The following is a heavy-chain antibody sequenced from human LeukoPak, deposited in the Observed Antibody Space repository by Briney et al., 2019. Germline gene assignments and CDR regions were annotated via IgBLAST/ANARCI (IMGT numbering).Heavy chain of an antibody. D-gene: IGHD6-13*01. V-gene: IGHV4-34*01. J-gene: IGHJ4*02. CDR1: GESFSSYY. Sequence: SETLSLTCAVSGESFSSYYWSWFRQPPGKGLEWIGESNHSGSTNYNPSLKSRVTISVDASKTQFSLKLSSVTAADTAVYYCAVLPGIAAAGRNWGQGTLVTVSS. CDR2: SNHSGST. CDR3: AVLPGIAAAGRN.